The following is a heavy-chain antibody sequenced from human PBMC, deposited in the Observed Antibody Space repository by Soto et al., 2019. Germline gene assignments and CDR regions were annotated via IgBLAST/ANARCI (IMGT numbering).Heavy chain of an antibody. CDR3: ARDPYYYDTGGYYY. CDR2: ISPSSSYI. CDR1: GFTFSSFS. Sequence: EVQLVESGGGLVKPGGSLRLPCAASGFTFSSFSMHWVRQAPGKGLEWVSSISPSSSYIYYADSVRGRFTISRDNAKNSLYLQMNSLRAEDTAVYYCARDPYYYDTGGYYYWGQGTLVTVSS. J-gene: IGHJ4*02. V-gene: IGHV3-21*01. D-gene: IGHD3-22*01.